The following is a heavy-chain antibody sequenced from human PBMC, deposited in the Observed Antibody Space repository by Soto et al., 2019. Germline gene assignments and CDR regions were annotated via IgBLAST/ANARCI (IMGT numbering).Heavy chain of an antibody. Sequence: EVQLVESGGGLVQPGGSLRLSCAASGFTFSSYSMNWVRQAPGKGLEWVSYISSSSSTIYYADAVKGRFTISRNNDKNSLYLQMNSLRDEDTTVYYCARDEYSSSWGYYGMDVWGQGTTVTVSS. V-gene: IGHV3-48*02. CDR1: GFTFSSYS. CDR2: ISSSSSTI. J-gene: IGHJ6*02. D-gene: IGHD6-6*01. CDR3: ARDEYSSSWGYYGMDV.